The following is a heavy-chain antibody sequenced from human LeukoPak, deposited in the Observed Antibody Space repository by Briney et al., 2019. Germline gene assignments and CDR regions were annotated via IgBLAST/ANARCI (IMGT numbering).Heavy chain of an antibody. Sequence: PSETLSLTCTVSGGSISSYYWSWIRQPPGKGLEWIGYIYYSGSTNYNPSLKSRVTISVDTSKNQFSLRLRSVTDADTAVYYCARDVRSIAVAGRAVYYYMDVWGKGTTVTISS. V-gene: IGHV4-59*01. CDR2: IYYSGST. D-gene: IGHD6-19*01. CDR1: GGSISSYY. CDR3: ARDVRSIAVAGRAVYYYMDV. J-gene: IGHJ6*03.